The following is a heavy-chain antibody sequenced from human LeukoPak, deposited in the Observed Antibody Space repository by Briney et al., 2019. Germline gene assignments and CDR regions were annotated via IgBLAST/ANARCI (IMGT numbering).Heavy chain of an antibody. CDR1: GGSFSGYY. CDR3: AREGVLYCSSTSCPLGY. CDR2: INHSGST. J-gene: IGHJ4*02. V-gene: IGHV4-34*01. D-gene: IGHD2-2*01. Sequence: SETLSLTCAVYGGSFSGYYWSWIRQPPGKGLEWIGEINHSGSTNYNPSLKSRVTISVDTSKNQFSLKLSSVTAADTAVYYCAREGVLYCSSTSCPLGYWGQGTLVTVSS.